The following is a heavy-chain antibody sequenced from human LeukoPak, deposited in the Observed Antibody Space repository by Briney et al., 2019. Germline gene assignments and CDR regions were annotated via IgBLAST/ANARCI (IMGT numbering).Heavy chain of an antibody. Sequence: PSETLSLTCTVSGGSISSYYWSWIRQPPGKGLEWIGYIYYSGSTNYNPSLKSRVTISVDTSKNQFSLKLSSVTAADTAVYYCARAVGYYDSSGYSYYFDHWGQGTLVTVSS. D-gene: IGHD3-22*01. V-gene: IGHV4-59*01. CDR1: GGSISSYY. J-gene: IGHJ4*02. CDR3: ARAVGYYDSSGYSYYFDH. CDR2: IYYSGST.